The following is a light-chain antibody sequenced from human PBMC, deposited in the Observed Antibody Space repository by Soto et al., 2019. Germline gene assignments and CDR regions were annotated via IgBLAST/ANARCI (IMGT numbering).Light chain of an antibody. CDR2: KAS. CDR1: QSSNTW. V-gene: IGKV1-5*03. J-gene: IGKJ1*01. Sequence: IQMTQSPSTLSASVGDRVTITCRASQSSNTWLAWYQQRPGKAPKLLIYKASSLESGVPSRFSGSGSGTEFTLTISSLQPEDFATYYCQQSSTWTFGQGTKVDIK. CDR3: QQSSTWT.